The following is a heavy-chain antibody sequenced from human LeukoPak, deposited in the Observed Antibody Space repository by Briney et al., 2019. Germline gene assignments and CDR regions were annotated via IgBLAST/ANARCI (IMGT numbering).Heavy chain of an antibody. J-gene: IGHJ6*02. D-gene: IGHD3-22*01. V-gene: IGHV3-74*01. CDR1: GFTFSSYW. Sequence: GGSLRLSCAASGFTFSSYWMHWVRQAPGKGLVWVSRINSDGSSTSYADSVKGRFTISRDNAKNTLYLQMNRLRAEDTAVYYCAREGAYYYDSSGYYGSYYYGMDVWGQGTTVTVSS. CDR2: INSDGSST. CDR3: AREGAYYYDSSGYYGSYYYGMDV.